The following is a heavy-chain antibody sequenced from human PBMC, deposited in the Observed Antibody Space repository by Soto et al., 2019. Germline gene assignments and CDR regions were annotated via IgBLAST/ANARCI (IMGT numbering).Heavy chain of an antibody. Sequence: PSETLSLTCAVSGYPISNVYYWGWIWQPPGKGLEWIGSVHHTGSPYYNPSLKSRVTISLDTSKNQFSLKLNSVTASDTAVCYCARYSDASGFAAFDIWGQGTMVTVSS. D-gene: IGHD3-22*01. CDR3: ARYSDASGFAAFDI. CDR1: GYPISNVYY. J-gene: IGHJ3*02. CDR2: VHHTGSP. V-gene: IGHV4-38-2*01.